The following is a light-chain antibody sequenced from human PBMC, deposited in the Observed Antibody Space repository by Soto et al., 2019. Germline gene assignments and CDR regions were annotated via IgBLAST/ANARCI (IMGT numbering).Light chain of an antibody. V-gene: IGLV1-51*01. CDR2: DIN. Sequence: QSALTQPPSVSAAPGQKVTISCSGSSSNIGNNYVSWYQQLPGTAPKLLIYDINKRPSGIPDRFSGSKSGTSATLGITGLQTGDEADYHCGTWDSSLSAVVFGGGTKLTVL. CDR1: SSNIGNNY. CDR3: GTWDSSLSAVV. J-gene: IGLJ2*01.